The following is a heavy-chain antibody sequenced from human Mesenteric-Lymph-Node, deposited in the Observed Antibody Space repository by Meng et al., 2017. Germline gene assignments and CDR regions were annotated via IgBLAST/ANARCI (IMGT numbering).Heavy chain of an antibody. J-gene: IGHJ4*02. D-gene: IGHD6-19*01. CDR3: ARDLAGLGGY. CDR2: INPKNGDA. CDR1: GYTFTDYF. V-gene: IGHV1-2*02. Sequence: QVKLVQSGAEVKKPGASVKVSCQTSGYTFTDYFMYWVRQAPGQGLEWMGWINPKNGDARYSEKVQGRVIMTRDTSISTAYMEVTNLRHDDTAVYYCARDLAGLGGYWGQGTLVTVSS.